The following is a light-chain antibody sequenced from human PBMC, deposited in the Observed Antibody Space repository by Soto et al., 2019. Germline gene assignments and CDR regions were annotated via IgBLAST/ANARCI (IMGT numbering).Light chain of an antibody. J-gene: IGLJ2*01. V-gene: IGLV2-14*01. CDR3: SSYTSSSTLDKV. CDR2: EVS. CDR1: SSDVGGYNY. Sequence: QSALTQPASVSGSPGQSITISCTGTSSDVGGYNYVSWYQQHPGKAPKLMIYEVSNRPSGVSNRFSGSKSGNTASLTISGLQAEDEADYYCSSYTSSSTLDKVFGGGTELTVL.